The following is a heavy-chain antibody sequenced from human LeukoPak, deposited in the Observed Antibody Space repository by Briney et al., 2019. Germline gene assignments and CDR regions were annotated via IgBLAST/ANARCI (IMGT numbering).Heavy chain of an antibody. Sequence: PSQTLSLTCTVSGGSISSGGYYWSWIRQHPGKGLEWIGYIYCSGSTYYNPSLKSRVTISVDTSKNQFSLKLSSVTAADTAVYYCARAVQLWLYYFDYWGQGTLVTVSS. CDR1: GGSISSGGYY. V-gene: IGHV4-31*03. D-gene: IGHD5-18*01. CDR3: ARAVQLWLYYFDY. J-gene: IGHJ4*02. CDR2: IYCSGST.